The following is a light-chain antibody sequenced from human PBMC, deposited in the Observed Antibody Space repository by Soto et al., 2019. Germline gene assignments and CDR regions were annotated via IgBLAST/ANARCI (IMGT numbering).Light chain of an antibody. Sequence: QSALTQPRSVSGSRGQTVTISCTGSSSDIGAYKYVSWFQQHPGKAPKLIIYEVSNRPSGVSDRFSGSKSGNTASLTISGLQAEDEADYHCSSYTTTTAWVFGGGTKLTVL. CDR1: SSDIGAYKY. V-gene: IGLV2-14*01. CDR2: EVS. CDR3: SSYTTTTAWV. J-gene: IGLJ3*02.